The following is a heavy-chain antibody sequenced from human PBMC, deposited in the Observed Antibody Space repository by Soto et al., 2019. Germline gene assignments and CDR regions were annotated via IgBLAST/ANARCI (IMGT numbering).Heavy chain of an antibody. D-gene: IGHD3-22*01. J-gene: IGHJ4*02. CDR3: AKDQGVKGYYYDSSGSFDY. CDR1: GFTFSSYA. CDR2: ISGSGGST. V-gene: IGHV3-23*01. Sequence: PGGSLRLSCAASGFTFSSYAMSWVRQAPGKGLEWVSAISGSGGSTYYADSVKGRFTISRDNSKNTLYLQMNSLRAEDTAVYYCAKDQGVKGYYYDSSGSFDYWCQGTLVTVSS.